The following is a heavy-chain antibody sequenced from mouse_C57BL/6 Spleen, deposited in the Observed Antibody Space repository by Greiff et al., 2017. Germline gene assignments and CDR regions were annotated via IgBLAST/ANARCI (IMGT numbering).Heavy chain of an antibody. J-gene: IGHJ2*01. V-gene: IGHV1-7*01. D-gene: IGHD1-1*01. CDR1: GYTFTSYW. CDR3: ARIYDPYYFDY. CDR2: INPSSGYT. Sequence: VNLVESGAELAKPGASVKLSCKASGYTFTSYWMHWVKQRPGQGLEWIGYINPSSGYTKYNQKFKDKATLTADKSSITAYMQLSILTYEDSAVYYCARIYDPYYFDYWGQGTTLTVSS.